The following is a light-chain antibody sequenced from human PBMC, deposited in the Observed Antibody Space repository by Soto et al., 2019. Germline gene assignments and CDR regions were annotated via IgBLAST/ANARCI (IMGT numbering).Light chain of an antibody. CDR3: QSYDNSLSGSWV. J-gene: IGLJ3*02. CDR2: GNT. V-gene: IGLV1-40*01. Sequence: QSVLTQPPSVSGAPGQRVTISCTGSSSNIGASYDVHWYQHLPGTAPKLLIFGNTNRPSGVPDRFSGSRSGTSASLAITGLQAEDEADYYCQSYDNSLSGSWVFGGGTKLTVL. CDR1: SSNIGASYD.